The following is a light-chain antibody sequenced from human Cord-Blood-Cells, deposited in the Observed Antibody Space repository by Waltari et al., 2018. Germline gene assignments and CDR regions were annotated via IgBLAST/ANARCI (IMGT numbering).Light chain of an antibody. Sequence: EIVLTQSPATLSLSPGERATLSCRASQSVSSYLAWYQQKPGQAPRLLIYDASNTTSLLPSLFSGSGSGTDFTLTISSLEPEDFAVYYCQQRSNWPPLTFGGGTKVEIK. CDR2: DAS. J-gene: IGKJ4*01. CDR3: QQRSNWPPLT. V-gene: IGKV3-11*01. CDR1: QSVSSY.